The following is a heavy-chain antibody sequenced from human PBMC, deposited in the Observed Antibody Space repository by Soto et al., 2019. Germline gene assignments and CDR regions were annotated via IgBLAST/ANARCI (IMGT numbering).Heavy chain of an antibody. CDR2: ISGSGGST. Sequence: GGSLRLSCAASGFTFSSYAMSWVRQAPGKGLEWVSAISGSGGSTYYADSVKGRFTISRDNSKNTLYLQMNSLRAEDTAVYYCAKLQINRIAAAGTYSGYWGQGTLVTVSS. V-gene: IGHV3-23*01. J-gene: IGHJ4*02. CDR1: GFTFSSYA. D-gene: IGHD6-13*01. CDR3: AKLQINRIAAAGTYSGY.